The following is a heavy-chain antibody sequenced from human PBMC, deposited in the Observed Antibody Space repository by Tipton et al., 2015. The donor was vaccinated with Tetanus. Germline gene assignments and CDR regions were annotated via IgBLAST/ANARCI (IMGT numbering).Heavy chain of an antibody. J-gene: IGHJ5*02. Sequence: TLSLTCIVSGGSLFSGSFYWAWIRQPPGKGLEWIGNIYYNGNTYYLSSLETRVTISADTSMNQFSLSLRSVTAADTAVYYCARQADNWFDPWGQGILVTVSS. CDR2: IYYNGNT. D-gene: IGHD2-15*01. V-gene: IGHV4-39*01. CDR1: GGSLFSGSFY. CDR3: ARQADNWFDP.